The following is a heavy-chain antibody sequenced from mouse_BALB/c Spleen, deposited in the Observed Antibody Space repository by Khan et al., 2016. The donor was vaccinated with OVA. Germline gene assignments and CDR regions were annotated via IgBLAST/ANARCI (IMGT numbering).Heavy chain of an antibody. V-gene: IGHV1-9*01. Sequence: VQLQESGAELMKPGASVKISCKATGYTFSSYWIEWVKQRPGHGLEWIGEILPGSGRNNYNEKFKGKATFTADTSSNTAYMQLSSLTSEDSAVYYCARGNYYGSSSWFSYWGQGTLVTVSA. CDR3: ARGNYYGSSSWFSY. D-gene: IGHD1-1*01. CDR2: ILPGSGRN. CDR1: GYTFSSYW. J-gene: IGHJ3*01.